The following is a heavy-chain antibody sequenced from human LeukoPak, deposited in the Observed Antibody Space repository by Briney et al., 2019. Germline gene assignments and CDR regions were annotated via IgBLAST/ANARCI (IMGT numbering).Heavy chain of an antibody. J-gene: IGHJ5*02. CDR3: AKYPRAAGPTENWFDP. V-gene: IGHV3-23*01. CDR1: GFTFSSYA. CDR2: ISGSGGST. Sequence: PGGSLRLSCAASGFTFSSYAMSWVRQAPGKGLEWVSAISGSGGSTYYADSVKGRFTISRDNSKNTLYLQMNSLRAEDTAVYYCAKYPRAAGPTENWFDPWGQGTLVTVSS. D-gene: IGHD6-13*01.